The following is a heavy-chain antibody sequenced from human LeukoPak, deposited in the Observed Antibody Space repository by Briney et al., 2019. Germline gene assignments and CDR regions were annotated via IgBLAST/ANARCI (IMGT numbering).Heavy chain of an antibody. V-gene: IGHV1-46*01. CDR2: INPTGGST. J-gene: IGHJ4*02. Sequence: ASVKVSCKASGYTFTSYYMNWVRQAPGQGLEWMGVINPTGGSTSYAQKFQGRVTMPRDTSTSTVYMELSSLRSEDTAVYYCARGLEYYDSSGSHFDYWGQGTLVTVSS. CDR3: ARGLEYYDSSGSHFDY. CDR1: GYTFTSYY. D-gene: IGHD3-22*01.